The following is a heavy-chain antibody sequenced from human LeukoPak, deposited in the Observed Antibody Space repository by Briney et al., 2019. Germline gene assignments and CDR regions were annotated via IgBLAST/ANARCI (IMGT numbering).Heavy chain of an antibody. Sequence: KPGGSLRLSCAASGFTFSSSTMNWVRQAPGKGLELVSSISSSGTYIYYADSVKGRFTISRDNAENSLYLQMISLRVEDTAVYYCARAISSWSKWACFDIWGQGTMVTVSS. D-gene: IGHD6-13*01. CDR2: ISSSGTYI. V-gene: IGHV3-21*01. CDR1: GFTFSSST. CDR3: ARAISSWSKWACFDI. J-gene: IGHJ3*02.